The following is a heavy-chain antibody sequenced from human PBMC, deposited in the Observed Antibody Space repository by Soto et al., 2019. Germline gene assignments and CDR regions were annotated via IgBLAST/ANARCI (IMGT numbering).Heavy chain of an antibody. CDR1: GFTFSSYA. CDR3: AKVHYYDNTGYPIGSVLDY. Sequence: GGSLRLSCAASGFTFSSYAMNWVRQAPGKGLEWVSGISGSGGNTYYADSVKGRFTISRDNSKNTLYLQVNSLGAEDTAVYYCAKVHYYDNTGYPIGSVLDYWGQGTLVTVSS. CDR2: ISGSGGNT. D-gene: IGHD3-22*01. V-gene: IGHV3-23*01. J-gene: IGHJ4*02.